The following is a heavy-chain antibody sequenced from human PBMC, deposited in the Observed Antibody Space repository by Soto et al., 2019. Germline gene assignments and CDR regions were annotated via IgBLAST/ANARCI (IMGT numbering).Heavy chain of an antibody. Sequence: ASVKVSCKAPADTFTSYYIHWVRQAPGHGLEWMGIINPNGGSTRYAQTFQGRITMTRDTSTSTVYVELRSLRSEDTAVFYCARSAAYFFGIAIGGSNWFAPWGQGTLVTVSS. D-gene: IGHD6-13*01. CDR3: ARSAAYFFGIAIGGSNWFAP. V-gene: IGHV1-46*01. CDR1: ADTFTSYY. J-gene: IGHJ5*02. CDR2: INPNGGST.